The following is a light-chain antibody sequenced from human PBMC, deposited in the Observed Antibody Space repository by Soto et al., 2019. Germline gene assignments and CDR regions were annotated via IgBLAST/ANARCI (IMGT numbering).Light chain of an antibody. CDR2: EVT. V-gene: IGLV2-8*01. CDR1: TSDVGAYKF. Sequence: QSALTQPPSASGSPGQSVTISCTGTTSDVGAYKFVSWYQQHHPDKAPKLIIYEVTKRPSGVPDRFSGSKSGNTASLTGFGLQDEDEAYCYCMSCTGSSLVFGTGTKLTVL. CDR3: MSCTGSSLV. J-gene: IGLJ1*01.